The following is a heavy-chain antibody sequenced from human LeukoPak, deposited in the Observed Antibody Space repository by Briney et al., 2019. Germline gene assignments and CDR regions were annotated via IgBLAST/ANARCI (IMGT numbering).Heavy chain of an antibody. CDR2: IRYDGSNK. V-gene: IGHV3-30*02. D-gene: IGHD2-15*01. J-gene: IGHJ4*02. CDR3: ARGSAYCSGGSCYSGLDD. CDR1: GFTFSSYG. Sequence: GGSLRLSCAASGFTFSSYGMHWVRQAPGKGLEWVAFIRYDGSNKYYADSVKGRFTISRDNSKNTLYLQMNSLRAEDTAVYYCARGSAYCSGGSCYSGLDDWGQGTLVTVSS.